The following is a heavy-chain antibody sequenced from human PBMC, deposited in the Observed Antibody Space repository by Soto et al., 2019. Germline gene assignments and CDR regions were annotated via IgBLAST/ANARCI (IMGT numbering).Heavy chain of an antibody. V-gene: IGHV4-59*01. CDR1: GGSISTSY. J-gene: IGHJ4*02. CDR2: IHYSGTT. Sequence: QVQLQESGPGLVKPSETLSLTCTVSGGSISTSYWSWIRQPPGKGLEWIALIHYSGTTTYNPSLEGRITISLDPSKNQFSLKLNSVTAADTAMYYCARGGCSSCAFDYWGQGILVTVSS. D-gene: IGHD6-13*01. CDR3: ARGGCSSCAFDY.